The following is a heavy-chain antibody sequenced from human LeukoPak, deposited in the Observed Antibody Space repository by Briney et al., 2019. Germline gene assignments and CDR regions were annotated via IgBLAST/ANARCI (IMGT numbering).Heavy chain of an antibody. J-gene: IGHJ4*02. D-gene: IGHD3-3*01. Sequence: PGGSLRLSCAASGFTFSSYWMHWVRQAPGKGLVRVSRTNSDGSSTSYADSVKGRFTISRDNAKNTLYLQMNSLRAEDTAVYYCSSLEWLESYDYWGQGTLVTVSS. CDR1: GFTFSSYW. V-gene: IGHV3-74*01. CDR3: SSLEWLESYDY. CDR2: TNSDGSST.